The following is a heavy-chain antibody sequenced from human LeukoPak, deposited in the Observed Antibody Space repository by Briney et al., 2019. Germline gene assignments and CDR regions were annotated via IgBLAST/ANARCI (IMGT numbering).Heavy chain of an antibody. CDR1: GFTFSSYS. CDR2: ISGSSTTI. CDR3: ARAKPPDF. V-gene: IGHV3-48*01. J-gene: IGHJ4*02. Sequence: GGSLRLSYAASGFTFSSYSMNWVRQAPGKGLEWVSYISGSSTTIYYTDSVKGRFTVFRDNAKNSLYLQMNSLRAEDTAVYYCARAKPPDFWGQGTLVTVSS.